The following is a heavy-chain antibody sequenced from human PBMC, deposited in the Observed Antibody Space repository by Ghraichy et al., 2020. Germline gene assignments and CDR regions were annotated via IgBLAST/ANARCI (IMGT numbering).Heavy chain of an antibody. D-gene: IGHD2-15*01. CDR2: IYYSGST. J-gene: IGHJ4*02. Sequence: SETLSLTCTVSGGSISSGGYYWSCIRQHPGKGLEWIGYIYYSGSTYYNPSLKSRVTISVDTSKNQFSLKLSSVTAADTAVYYCARRHCSGGSCYPDYWGQGTLVTVSS. CDR1: GGSISSGGYY. V-gene: IGHV4-31*03. CDR3: ARRHCSGGSCYPDY.